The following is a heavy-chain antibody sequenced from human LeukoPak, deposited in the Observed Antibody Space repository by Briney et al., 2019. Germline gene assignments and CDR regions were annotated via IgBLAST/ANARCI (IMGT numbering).Heavy chain of an antibody. V-gene: IGHV3-53*01. J-gene: IGHJ4*02. CDR2: IYSDGST. CDR1: GFTVSSNY. Sequence: GGSLRLSCAASGFTVSSNYMSWVRQAPGKGLEWVSIIYSDGSTYYADSVKGRFTISRDNSKNTLYLQMNSLRAEDTAVYYCARERSGWSYTFDYWGQGTLVTISS. CDR3: ARERSGWSYTFDY. D-gene: IGHD6-19*01.